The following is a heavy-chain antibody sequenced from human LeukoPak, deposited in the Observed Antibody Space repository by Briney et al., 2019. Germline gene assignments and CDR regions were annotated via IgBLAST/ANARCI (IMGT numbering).Heavy chain of an antibody. V-gene: IGHV3-30*02. J-gene: IGHJ4*02. CDR3: ASGIAAAGDLDY. Sequence: GGSLRLSCAASGFTFSSYGMHWVRQAPGKGLEWVAFIRYDGSNKYYADSVKGRFTISRDNSKNTLYLQMNSLRAEDTAVYYCASGIAAAGDLDYWGQGTLVTVSS. D-gene: IGHD6-13*01. CDR1: GFTFSSYG. CDR2: IRYDGSNK.